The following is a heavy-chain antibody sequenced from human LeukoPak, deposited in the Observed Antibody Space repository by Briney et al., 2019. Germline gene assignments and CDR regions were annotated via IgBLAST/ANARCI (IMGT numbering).Heavy chain of an antibody. J-gene: IGHJ4*02. CDR2: IWYDGTNK. CDR1: GFTFSSYH. D-gene: IGHD1-14*01. Sequence: GGSLRLSCAAPGFTFSSYHMHWVRQAPGKGLEWVAVIWYDGTNKYYADSVKGRFTISRDTSKNTLFLQMDSLRAEDTAVYYCAKGHPGKFDYWGQGTLVTVSS. CDR3: AKGHPGKFDY. V-gene: IGHV3-33*06.